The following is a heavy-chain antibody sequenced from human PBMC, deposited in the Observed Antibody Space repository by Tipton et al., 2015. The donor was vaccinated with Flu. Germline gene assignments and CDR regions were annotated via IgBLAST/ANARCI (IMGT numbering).Heavy chain of an antibody. CDR1: GGPIGSYY. V-gene: IGHV3-48*03. J-gene: IGHJ5*02. D-gene: IGHD3-10*01. CDR3: ARVLWFGELEFDP. Sequence: LSLTCTVSGGPIGSYYWNWVRQAPGKGLEWVSYISSSGSTIYYADSVKGRFTISRDNAKNSLYLQMNSLRAEDTAVYYCARVLWFGELEFDPWGQGTLVTVSS. CDR2: ISSSGSTI.